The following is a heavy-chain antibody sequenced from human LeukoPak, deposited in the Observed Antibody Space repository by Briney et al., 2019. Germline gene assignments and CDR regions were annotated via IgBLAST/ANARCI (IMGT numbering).Heavy chain of an antibody. CDR2: ISGSGSTI. CDR1: GFTFSGCG. CDR3: ARVRGRDGYNLVGYYYMDV. V-gene: IGHV3-48*04. D-gene: IGHD5-24*01. J-gene: IGHJ6*03. Sequence: PGGSLRLSCATSGFTFSGCGMHWIRQAPGKGLEWASYISGSGSTIYYADSVKGRFTISRDNAKNSLYLQMNSLRAEDTAVYYCARVRGRDGYNLVGYYYMDVWGKGTTVTVSS.